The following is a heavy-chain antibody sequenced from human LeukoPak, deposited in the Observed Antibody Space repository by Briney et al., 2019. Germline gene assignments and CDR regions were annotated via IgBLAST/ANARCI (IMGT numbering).Heavy chain of an antibody. CDR3: AVSDYYGSGSYYDY. D-gene: IGHD3-10*01. CDR1: GGTFSSYT. J-gene: IGHJ4*02. CDR2: IIPILGVA. Sequence: VASVKVSCKASGGTFSSYTISWVRQAPGQGLEWMGRIIPILGVANYAQKFQGRVTITADKSTSTAYMELSSLRSEDTAVYYCAVSDYYGSGSYYDYWGQGTLVTVSS. V-gene: IGHV1-69*02.